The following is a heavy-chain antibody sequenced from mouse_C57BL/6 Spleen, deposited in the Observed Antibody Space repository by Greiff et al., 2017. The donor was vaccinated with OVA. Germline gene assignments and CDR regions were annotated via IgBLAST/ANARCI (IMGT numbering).Heavy chain of an antibody. CDR2: ILPGSGST. CDR3: ARRDYGGNYEFAY. D-gene: IGHD1-1*01. J-gene: IGHJ3*01. Sequence: QVQLQQSGAELMKPGASVKLSCKATGYTFTGYWIEWVKQRPGHGLEWIGEILPGSGSTNYNEKFKGKATFTADKSSNTAYMQLSSLTTEDSAIYYDARRDYGGNYEFAYWGQGTLVTVSA. CDR1: GYTFTGYW. V-gene: IGHV1-9*01.